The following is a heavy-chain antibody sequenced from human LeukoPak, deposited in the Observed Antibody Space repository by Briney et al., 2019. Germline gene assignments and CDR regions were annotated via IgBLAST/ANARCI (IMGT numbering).Heavy chain of an antibody. J-gene: IGHJ4*02. V-gene: IGHV3-53*01. D-gene: IGHD6-13*01. CDR2: IYSGGST. Sequence: GGSLRLSCAASGFTVSSNYMSWVRQAPGKGLEWVSVIYSGGSTYYAGSVKGRFTISRDNSKNTLYLQMNSLRAEDTAVYYCARAPGSSWPSSLDYWGQGTLVTVSS. CDR3: ARAPGSSWPSSLDY. CDR1: GFTVSSNY.